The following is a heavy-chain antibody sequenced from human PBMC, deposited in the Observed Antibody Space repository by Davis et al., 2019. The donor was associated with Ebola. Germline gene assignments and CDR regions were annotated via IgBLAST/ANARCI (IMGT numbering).Heavy chain of an antibody. CDR2: IYRGGST. V-gene: IGHV3-66*04. Sequence: GESLKISCAASGFTFSSHAMSWVRQAPGKGLEWVSVIYRGGSTYYADSVKGRFTISRDNSKNTLYLQMNSLRAEDTAVYYCARRDGYGMDVWGQETTVTVSS. D-gene: IGHD5-24*01. CDR3: ARRDGYGMDV. J-gene: IGHJ6*02. CDR1: GFTFSSHA.